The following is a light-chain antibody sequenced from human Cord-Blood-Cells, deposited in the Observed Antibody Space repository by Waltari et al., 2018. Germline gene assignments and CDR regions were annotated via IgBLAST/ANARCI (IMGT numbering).Light chain of an antibody. J-gene: IGKJ3*01. CDR3: QQYNSYPFT. CDR2: DAS. CDR1: QSISSW. V-gene: IGKV1-5*01. Sequence: DIQMTQSPSTLSASVGDRVTITCRASQSISSWLAWYQQKPGKAPKLLIYDASILESGVPSRFSGSGSGTELTLTISSLQPDDFATYYCQQYNSYPFTFGPGTKVDSK.